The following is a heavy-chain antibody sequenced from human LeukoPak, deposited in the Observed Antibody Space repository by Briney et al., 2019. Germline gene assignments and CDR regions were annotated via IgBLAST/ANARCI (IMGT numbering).Heavy chain of an antibody. CDR2: ISSSSSYI. D-gene: IGHD2-8*01. V-gene: IGHV3-21*01. CDR1: GFTFSSYS. J-gene: IGHJ5*02. Sequence: GGSLRLSCAASGFTFSSYSMNWVRQAPGKGLEWVSSISSSSSYIYYADSVKGRFTISRDNAKNSLYLQMSSLRAEDTAVYYCARGAYCTNGVCSNWFDPWGQGTLVTVSS. CDR3: ARGAYCTNGVCSNWFDP.